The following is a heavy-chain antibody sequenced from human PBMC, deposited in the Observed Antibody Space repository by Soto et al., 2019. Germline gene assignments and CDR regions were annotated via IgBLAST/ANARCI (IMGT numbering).Heavy chain of an antibody. CDR3: EREASAVVSLDY. J-gene: IGHJ4*02. Sequence: QVQLVHSEAEVKKPGASVKVSCKASGYTFTAYSMHWVRQAPGQGLEWVGWFNTNSGDTIYAQKFQGTVNLTRDTSIGTAYMELSSLTSTGTAVYYCEREASAVVSLDYGGQGPLVPVPS. CDR1: GYTFTAYS. V-gene: IGHV1-2*02. D-gene: IGHD6-19*01. CDR2: FNTNSGDT.